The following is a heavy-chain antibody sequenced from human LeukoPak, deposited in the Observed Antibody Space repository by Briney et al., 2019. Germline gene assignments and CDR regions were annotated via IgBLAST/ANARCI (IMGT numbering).Heavy chain of an antibody. Sequence: ASVKVSCKASGNTFSGSYVHWVRQAPGQGLEWMGIINPSGDNTSYAQKFQGRVTMTRDMSTSTVYMELSSLRSEDTAVYFCAREGYCSGATCYSFDYWGQGTLVTVSS. J-gene: IGHJ4*02. V-gene: IGHV1-46*01. D-gene: IGHD2-15*01. CDR3: AREGYCSGATCYSFDY. CDR1: GNTFSGSY. CDR2: INPSGDNT.